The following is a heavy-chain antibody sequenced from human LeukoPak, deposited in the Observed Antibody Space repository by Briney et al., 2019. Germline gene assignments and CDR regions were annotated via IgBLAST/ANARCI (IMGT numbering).Heavy chain of an antibody. CDR1: GFIFNDYW. V-gene: IGHV3-7*01. CDR3: ATGVYYFDN. CDR2: INEVGSEI. Sequence: GGALRLSCAAPGFIFNDYWMSWVRQAPNKGLGWVANINEVGSEIYYLDSVKGRFTISRDNAKNSLYLQMNSLRAEDTAVYYCATGVYYFDNWGQGTLVTVSS. D-gene: IGHD2-8*01. J-gene: IGHJ4*02.